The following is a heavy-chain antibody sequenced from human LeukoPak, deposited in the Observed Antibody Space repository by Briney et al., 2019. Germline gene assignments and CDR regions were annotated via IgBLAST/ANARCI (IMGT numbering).Heavy chain of an antibody. Sequence: SETLSLTCTVSGGSITSRSYYWGWIRQPRGRGLECIGSIYHLGSVRYNPSLKNRVTISVYTSMNQFSLNLSSVTDADTAVFYCARSRPDRSGYYSSGSFDYWGRGTLVTISS. CDR1: GGSITSRSYY. D-gene: IGHD3-22*01. CDR2: IYHLGSV. CDR3: ARSRPDRSGYYSSGSFDY. V-gene: IGHV4-39*01. J-gene: IGHJ4*02.